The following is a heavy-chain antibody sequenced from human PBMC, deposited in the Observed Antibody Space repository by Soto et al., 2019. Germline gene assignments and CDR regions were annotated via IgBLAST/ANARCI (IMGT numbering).Heavy chain of an antibody. CDR3: TTALLGVVVVAADAFDI. Sequence: GGSLRLSCAASGFTFSNAWMSWVRQAPGKGLEWVGRIKSKTDGGTTDYAAPVKGRFTISRDDSKNTLYLQMNSLKTEDTAVYYCTTALLGVVVVAADAFDIRGQGTMVTVSS. CDR1: GFTFSNAW. CDR2: IKSKTDGGTT. D-gene: IGHD2-15*01. V-gene: IGHV3-15*01. J-gene: IGHJ3*02.